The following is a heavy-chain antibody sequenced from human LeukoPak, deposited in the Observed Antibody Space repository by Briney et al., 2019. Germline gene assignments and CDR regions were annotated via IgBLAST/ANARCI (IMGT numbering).Heavy chain of an antibody. D-gene: IGHD6-13*01. CDR1: GYSFTGHY. CDR2: INPKSGGT. J-gene: IGHJ5*02. CDR3: ARGRDSDSWYFDWFDP. Sequence: ASVKVSCKASGYSFTGHYMHWVRQARGQGLEWMGWINPKSGGTNYAQRFQGRVSMTRDTSISTAYMELNRLRSDDTAVYYCARGRDSDSWYFDWFDPWGHGTLVTVSS. V-gene: IGHV1-2*02.